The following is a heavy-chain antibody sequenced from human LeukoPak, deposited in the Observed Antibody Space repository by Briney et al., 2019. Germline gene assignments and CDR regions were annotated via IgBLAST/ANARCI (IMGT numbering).Heavy chain of an antibody. Sequence: SETLSLTCTVSGGSISSYYWSWIRQPPGKGLEWIGYIYTSGSTYYNPSLKSRVTISVDTSKNQFSLKLSSVTAADTAVYYCARDDEMVGGVKGGGCFDPGARGPLVPVP. CDR1: GGSISSYY. J-gene: IGHJ5*02. V-gene: IGHV4-4*09. CDR2: IYTSGST. CDR3: ARDDEMVGGVKGGGCFDP. D-gene: IGHD3-10*01.